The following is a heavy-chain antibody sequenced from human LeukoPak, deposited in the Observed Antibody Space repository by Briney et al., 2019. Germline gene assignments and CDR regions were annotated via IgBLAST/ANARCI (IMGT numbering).Heavy chain of an antibody. V-gene: IGHV3-30*18. Sequence: TGGSLRLSCAASGFTFSPYGIHWVRQAPGKGLEWVAVISSDGSIKYYADSVKGRFTISRDNSKNTLYLQMNSLRAEDTAVYYCAKDRYYDSSGYRAGFDYWGQGTLVTVSS. J-gene: IGHJ4*02. CDR1: GFTFSPYG. D-gene: IGHD3-22*01. CDR3: AKDRYYDSSGYRAGFDY. CDR2: ISSDGSIK.